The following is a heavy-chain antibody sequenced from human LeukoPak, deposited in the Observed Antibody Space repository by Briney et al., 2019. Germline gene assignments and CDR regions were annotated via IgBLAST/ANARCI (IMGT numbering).Heavy chain of an antibody. J-gene: IGHJ4*02. D-gene: IGHD6-13*01. CDR3: AKDRETTASGTFDY. CDR2: ISDDGSNK. V-gene: IGHV3-30*18. Sequence: GGSLRLSCAASGFAFNKYAMSWVRQAPGKGLEWVAVISDDGSNKYYADSVNGRFTISRDNYNNTLYMQMNSLRAEDTAVYYCAKDRETTASGTFDYWGQGSLVTVSS. CDR1: GFAFNKYA.